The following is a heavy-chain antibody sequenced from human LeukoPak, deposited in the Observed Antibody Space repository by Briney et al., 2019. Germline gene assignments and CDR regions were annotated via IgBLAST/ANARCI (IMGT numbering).Heavy chain of an antibody. CDR2: TYYRSKWYN. V-gene: IGHV6-1*01. CDR1: GDSVSSNNGA. J-gene: IGHJ6*03. D-gene: IGHD2/OR15-2a*01. CDR3: ARVTTSWGYYMDV. Sequence: SQTLSLTCAISGDSVSSNNGAWNWIRQSPSRGLEWLGRTYYRSKWYNDYAVSMKGRITINPDTSKNQFSLQLNSVTPEDTAVYYCARVTTSWGYYMDVWGKGTTVTVSS.